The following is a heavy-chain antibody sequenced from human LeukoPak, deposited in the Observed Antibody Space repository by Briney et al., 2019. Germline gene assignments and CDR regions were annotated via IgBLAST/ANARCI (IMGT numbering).Heavy chain of an antibody. CDR2: ISGSGGST. CDR3: AKRRVDYYYYYGMDV. V-gene: IGHV3-23*01. CDR1: GFTFSSYA. Sequence: GGSLRLSCAASGFTFSSYAMSWVRQAPGKGLEWVSAISGSGGSTYYADSVKGRFTISRDNSKNTLYLQMNSLRAEDTAVYYCAKRRVDYYYYYGMDVWGQGTTVTVSS. D-gene: IGHD2-15*01. J-gene: IGHJ6*02.